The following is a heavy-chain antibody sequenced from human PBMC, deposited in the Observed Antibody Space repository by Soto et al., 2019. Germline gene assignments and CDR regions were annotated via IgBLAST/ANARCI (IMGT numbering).Heavy chain of an antibody. CDR1: GGSFSGYY. J-gene: IGHJ6*03. D-gene: IGHD4-17*01. V-gene: IGHV4-34*01. Sequence: LETLSLTCAVYGGSFSGYYWSWIRQPPGKGLEWIGEINHSGSTNYNPSLKSRVTISVDTSKNQFSLKLSSVTAADTAVYYCARTVIKSRVYYYYYMDVWGKGTTVTVSS. CDR2: INHSGST. CDR3: ARTVIKSRVYYYYYMDV.